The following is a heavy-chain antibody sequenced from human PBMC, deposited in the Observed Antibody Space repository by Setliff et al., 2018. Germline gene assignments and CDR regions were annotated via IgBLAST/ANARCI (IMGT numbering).Heavy chain of an antibody. D-gene: IGHD3-16*01. CDR2: IHDSGNPT. CDR1: GFTFSAAW. J-gene: IGHJ4*02. V-gene: IGHV3-11*01. Sequence: GGSLRLSCAASGFTFSAAWMTWLRLGPGKGLEWISYIHDSGNPTYYADSVKGRFTVSRDNAKNALYLQMTSLRAEDTAIYYCARTTGYRLEGDFDYWGQGTLVTVSS. CDR3: ARTTGYRLEGDFDY.